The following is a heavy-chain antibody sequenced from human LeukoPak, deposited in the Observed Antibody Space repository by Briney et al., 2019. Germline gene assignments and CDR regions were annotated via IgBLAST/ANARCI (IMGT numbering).Heavy chain of an antibody. Sequence: GGSLRLSCAASGFTLSSYSMNWVRPAPGKGLEWVSSISRRGRHTYYADSVKGRFTISRDNSKNTLYLQMNSLRAEDTAVYYCARDVGGDCYAYDYWGQGTLVTVSS. CDR3: ARDVGGDCYAYDY. D-gene: IGHD2-21*02. CDR2: ISRRGRHT. J-gene: IGHJ4*02. CDR1: GFTLSSYS. V-gene: IGHV3-21*01.